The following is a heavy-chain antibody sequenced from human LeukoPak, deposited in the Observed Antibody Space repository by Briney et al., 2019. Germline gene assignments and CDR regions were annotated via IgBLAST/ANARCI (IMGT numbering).Heavy chain of an antibody. CDR3: ARVKYYYDSSGYYYGGSRDY. D-gene: IGHD3-22*01. CDR1: GGSFSGYY. CDR2: INHSGST. J-gene: IGHJ4*02. V-gene: IGHV4-34*01. Sequence: PSETLSLTCAVYGGSFSGYYWSWIRQPPGKGLEWIGEINHSGSTNYNPSLKSRVTISVDTSKNQFSLKLSSVTAADTAVYYCARVKYYYDSSGYYYGGSRDYWGQGTLVIVSS.